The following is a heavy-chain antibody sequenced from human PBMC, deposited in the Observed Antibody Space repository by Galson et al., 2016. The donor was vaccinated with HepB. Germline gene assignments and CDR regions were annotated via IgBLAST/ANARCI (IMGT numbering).Heavy chain of an antibody. J-gene: IGHJ4*02. D-gene: IGHD1-1*01. V-gene: IGHV3-23*01. CDR2: IDGEGQTT. CDR3: ASPANNWHHFHN. CDR1: GPGFKAYG. Sequence: SLRLSCAVSGPGFKAYGMSWVRQAPGKGLHWVSDIDGEGQTTHHADSVKGRFTISRDNPKSTLYLQMNSLRAEDTAIYYCASPANNWHHFHNWGQGTLVTVSS.